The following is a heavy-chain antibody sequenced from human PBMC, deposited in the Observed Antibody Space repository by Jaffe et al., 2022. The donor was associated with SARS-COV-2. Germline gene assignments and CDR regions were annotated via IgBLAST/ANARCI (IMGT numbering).Heavy chain of an antibody. D-gene: IGHD3-22*01. CDR2: IYYTGSI. Sequence: QLQLQESGPGLVKPSETLSLTCTVSGGSISSSNFYWGWIRQPPGKGLEWIGNIYYTGSIFYNPSLKNRVSISVDTSKNQFSLKLSSVTAADTAVYYCARHNVEDSSGYYPLDYWGQGTLVTVSS. CDR3: ARHNVEDSSGYYPLDY. CDR1: GGSISSSNFY. V-gene: IGHV4-39*01. J-gene: IGHJ4*02.